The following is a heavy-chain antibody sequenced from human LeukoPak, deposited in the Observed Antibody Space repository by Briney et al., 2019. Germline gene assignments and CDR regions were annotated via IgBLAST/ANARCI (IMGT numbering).Heavy chain of an antibody. D-gene: IGHD2-2*01. Sequence: ASVKVSCEVSGYTLTELSMDWVRQAPGKGLEWMGGFDPEDGETIYAQKFQGRVTMTEDTSTDTAYMELSSLRSEDTAVYYCATDPLGYCSSTSCRSVDYWGQGTLVTVSS. CDR2: FDPEDGET. CDR1: GYTLTELS. V-gene: IGHV1-24*01. J-gene: IGHJ4*02. CDR3: ATDPLGYCSSTSCRSVDY.